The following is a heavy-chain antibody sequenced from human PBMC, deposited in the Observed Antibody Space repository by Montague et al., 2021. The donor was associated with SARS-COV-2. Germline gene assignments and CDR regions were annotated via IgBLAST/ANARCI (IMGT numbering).Heavy chain of an antibody. V-gene: IGHV4-39*01. J-gene: IGHJ3*02. Sequence: SETLSLTCTVSGGSISSSSYYWGWLRQPPGKGLEWIGSIYYSGSTYYNPSLKSRVTISVGTSKNQFSLKLSSVAAAGTAVYYCASPTYYYDSSGSDAFDIWGQGTMVTVSS. D-gene: IGHD3-22*01. CDR3: ASPTYYYDSSGSDAFDI. CDR1: GGSISSSSYY. CDR2: IYYSGST.